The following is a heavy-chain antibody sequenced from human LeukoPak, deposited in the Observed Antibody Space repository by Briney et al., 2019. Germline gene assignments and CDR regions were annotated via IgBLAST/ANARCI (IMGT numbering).Heavy chain of an antibody. V-gene: IGHV4-39*07. CDR2: IYDSGST. J-gene: IGHJ4*02. Sequence: SETLSLTCTVSGGSIRSSYYYWGWIRQPPGKGLEWIGSIYDSGSTYYNPSLKSRVTISVDTSKNQFSLKLSSVTAADTAVYYCARDLSTYGYEWGYWGQGTLVTVSS. CDR3: ARDLSTYGYEWGY. D-gene: IGHD5-18*01. CDR1: GGSIRSSYYY.